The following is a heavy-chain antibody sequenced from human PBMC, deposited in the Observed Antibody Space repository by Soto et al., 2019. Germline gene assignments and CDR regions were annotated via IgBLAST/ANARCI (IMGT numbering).Heavy chain of an antibody. CDR2: ISGSGVST. CDR1: GFTFSTYA. D-gene: IGHD3-3*01. Sequence: EVQLLESGGGLVQPGGSLRLSCAASGFTFSTYAMSWVRQAPGKGLEWVSGISGSGVSTYYADSVKGRFTISRDNSKNTLYLQMNSLRAEDTAVYYCAKDNYDFWSGYSYYYYGIDVWGQGTTVTVSS. CDR3: AKDNYDFWSGYSYYYYGIDV. V-gene: IGHV3-23*01. J-gene: IGHJ6*02.